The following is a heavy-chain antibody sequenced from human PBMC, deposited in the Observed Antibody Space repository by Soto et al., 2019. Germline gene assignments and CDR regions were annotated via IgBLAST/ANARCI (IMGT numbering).Heavy chain of an antibody. CDR1: GGTFSSYA. J-gene: IGHJ6*02. CDR2: IIPIFGTA. Sequence: GASVKVSCKASGGTFSSYAISWVRQAPGQGLEWMGGIIPIFGTANYAQKFQGRVTITADESTSTAYMELSSLRSEDTAVYYCARGRSSWYSLGYYYYGMDVWGQGTTVTVSS. V-gene: IGHV1-69*13. D-gene: IGHD6-13*01. CDR3: ARGRSSWYSLGYYYYGMDV.